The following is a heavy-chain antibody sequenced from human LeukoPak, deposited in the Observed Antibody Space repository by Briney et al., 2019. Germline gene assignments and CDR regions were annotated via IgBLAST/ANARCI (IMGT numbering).Heavy chain of an antibody. J-gene: IGHJ4*02. CDR1: GFTFSSYA. CDR3: AKGATTYYYDSSGYYFYFDY. V-gene: IGHV3-23*01. D-gene: IGHD3-22*01. CDR2: ISGSGGST. Sequence: PGGSLRLSCAASGFTFSSYAMSWVRQAPGKGLERVAAISGSGGSTYYADSVKGRFTISRDNSRNTLYLQMNSLRAEDTAVYYCAKGATTYYYDSSGYYFYFDYWGQGTLVTVSS.